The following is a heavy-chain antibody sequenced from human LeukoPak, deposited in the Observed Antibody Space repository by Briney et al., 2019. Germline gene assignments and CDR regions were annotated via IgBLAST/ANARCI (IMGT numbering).Heavy chain of an antibody. J-gene: IGHJ5*02. V-gene: IGHV1-2*02. CDR1: GYTFTGYY. D-gene: IGHD3-22*01. CDR2: INPNSGGT. Sequence: ASVKVSCKASGYTFTGYYMHWVRQAPGQGLEWMGWINPNSGGTNYAQKFQGRVTMTRDTSISTAYMELSRLRSDDTAVYYYARDQDFWDSSGYYNWFDPWGQGTLVTVSS. CDR3: ARDQDFWDSSGYYNWFDP.